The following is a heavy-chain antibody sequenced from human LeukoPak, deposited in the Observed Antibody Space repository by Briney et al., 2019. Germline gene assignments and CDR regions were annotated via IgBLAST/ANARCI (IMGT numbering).Heavy chain of an antibody. D-gene: IGHD1-26*01. CDR1: GFTFSSYS. J-gene: IGHJ4*02. Sequence: GGSLRLSCAASGFTFSSYSMNRVRQAPGKGLEWVSSISSSSYIYYADSVKGRFTISRDNAKNSLYLQMNSLRAEDTAVYYCAREWELLPYFDYWGQGTLVTVSS. CDR2: ISSSSYI. CDR3: AREWELLPYFDY. V-gene: IGHV3-21*01.